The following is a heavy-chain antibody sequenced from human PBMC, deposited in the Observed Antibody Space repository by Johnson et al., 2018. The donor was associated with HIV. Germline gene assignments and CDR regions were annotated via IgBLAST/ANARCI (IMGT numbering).Heavy chain of an antibody. D-gene: IGHD3-16*01. V-gene: IGHV3-30-3*01. CDR3: AREGDDPGAFDS. J-gene: IGHJ3*02. CDR2: ISSDGNRK. CDR1: GFTFSYSA. Sequence: QVQLVESGGGMVQPGRSLRLSCAASGFTFSYSAFHWVRQPPGEGLEWVALISSDGNRKYYADSLKGRFTISRDNSKDTLYLQMNSLRGGDTAVYYCAREGDDPGAFDSWGQGTMVTVSS.